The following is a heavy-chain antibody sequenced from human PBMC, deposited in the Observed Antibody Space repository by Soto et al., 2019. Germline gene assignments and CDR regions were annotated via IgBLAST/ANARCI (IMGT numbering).Heavy chain of an antibody. CDR2: IIPIFGTA. CDR3: ARGLLNEGWFDP. Sequence: ASVKVSCKASGGTFSSYAISWVRQAPGQGLEWMGGIIPIFGTANYAQKFQGRVTMTADDSTSTAYMELSSLRSEDTAVYYCARGLLNEGWFDPWGQGTLVTVSS. CDR1: GGTFSSYA. D-gene: IGHD1-1*01. V-gene: IGHV1-69*13. J-gene: IGHJ5*02.